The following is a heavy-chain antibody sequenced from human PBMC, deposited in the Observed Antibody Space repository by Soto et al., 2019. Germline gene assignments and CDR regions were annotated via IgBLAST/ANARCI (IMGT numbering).Heavy chain of an antibody. Sequence: PGGSLRLSCAASGFTFSSYAMSWVRQAPGKGLEWVSTISGSGGGTYYADSMKGRFTISRDNSKNTLYLQMYSLRVEDTAAYYCARGSDHWGQGTLVTVSS. CDR2: ISGSGGGT. CDR1: GFTFSSYA. J-gene: IGHJ4*02. CDR3: ARGSDH. V-gene: IGHV3-23*01.